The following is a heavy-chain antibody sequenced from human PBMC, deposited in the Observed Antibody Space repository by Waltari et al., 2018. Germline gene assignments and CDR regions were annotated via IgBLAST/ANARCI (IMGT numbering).Heavy chain of an antibody. CDR1: GGSISSSSYY. D-gene: IGHD3-3*01. CDR2: IYYSGST. CDR3: ARDLKTYYDFWSGYYTETYFDY. V-gene: IGHV4-39*07. Sequence: QLQLQESGPGLVKPSETLSLTCTVSGGSISSSSYYWGWIRQPPGKGLEWIGSIYYSGSTYYNPSLKSRVTISGDTSKNQFSLKLSSVTAADTAVYYCARDLKTYYDFWSGYYTETYFDYWGQGTLVTVSS. J-gene: IGHJ4*02.